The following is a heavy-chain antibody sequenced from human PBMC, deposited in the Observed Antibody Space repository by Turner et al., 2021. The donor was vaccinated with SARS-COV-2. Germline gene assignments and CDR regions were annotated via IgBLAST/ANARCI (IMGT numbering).Heavy chain of an antibody. J-gene: IGHJ6*02. CDR1: GFFFGAYA. D-gene: IGHD3-9*01. V-gene: IGHV3-23*01. Sequence: EVQLLESGGGLVQPGGSLRLSCAASGFFFGAYAMTWVRQAPGKGLEWVSVFAGNGGPIFYADSVRRRFTISRHNSKNTLYLQMNSLRAEDTAVYYCARDLNYYGMDVWGQGTTVTVSS. CDR3: ARDLNYYGMDV. CDR2: FAGNGGPI.